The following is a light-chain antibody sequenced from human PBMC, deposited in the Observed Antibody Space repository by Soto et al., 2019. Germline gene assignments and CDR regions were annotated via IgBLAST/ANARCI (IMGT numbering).Light chain of an antibody. CDR3: QQFSLYWA. Sequence: DIQMTQSPSTLSASVGDRVTITCRASQDITRWLAWYQQKPGKAPKILIYNADTLESGVPSRFSGSGYGTEFILTISSLQPDDFATYYCQQFSLYWAFGQGTKVEIK. V-gene: IGKV1-5*01. J-gene: IGKJ1*01. CDR1: QDITRW. CDR2: NAD.